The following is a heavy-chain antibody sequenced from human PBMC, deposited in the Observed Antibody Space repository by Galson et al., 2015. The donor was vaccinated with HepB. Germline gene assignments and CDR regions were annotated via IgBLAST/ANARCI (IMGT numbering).Heavy chain of an antibody. V-gene: IGHV3-74*01. CDR3: ARSCSSTNCYAPDY. CDR2: SNSDGSGT. CDR1: GFTFSSYW. D-gene: IGHD2-2*01. J-gene: IGHJ4*02. Sequence: SLRLSCAASGFTFSSYWMHWVRHAPGKGLVWVSRSNSDGSGTGYADSVKGRFTISRDNAKNTLYLQMNSLTAEDTAVYYCARSCSSTNCYAPDYWGQGTLVTVSS.